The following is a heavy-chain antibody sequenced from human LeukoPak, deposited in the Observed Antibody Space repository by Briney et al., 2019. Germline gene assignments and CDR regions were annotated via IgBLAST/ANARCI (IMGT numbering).Heavy chain of an antibody. Sequence: ASVKVSCKASGYTFTVDYIHWVRQAPGQGLEWMGWINVNSGGTNYAQKFYARVTMTRDTSISTAYMELSRLRSDDTAVFYCARSPHILTGENFDFWGQGTLVTVSS. J-gene: IGHJ4*02. D-gene: IGHD3-9*01. CDR1: GYTFTVDY. CDR2: INVNSGGT. CDR3: ARSPHILTGENFDF. V-gene: IGHV1-2*02.